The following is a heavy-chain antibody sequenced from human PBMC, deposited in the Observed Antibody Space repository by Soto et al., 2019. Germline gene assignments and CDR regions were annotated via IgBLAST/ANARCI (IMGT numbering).Heavy chain of an antibody. D-gene: IGHD1-26*01. Sequence: QVQLVQSGAEVKKPGASVKVSCKVSGYTLTELYMHWVRQDPGKGLERMGGFDPEDGETIYAQKFQGRVTMTEHTSTDTAYMELSSLRSEATAEYYCSTLFSGSIDYWGQGTLVTVSS. CDR2: FDPEDGET. J-gene: IGHJ4*02. V-gene: IGHV1-24*01. CDR3: STLFSGSIDY. CDR1: GYTLTELY.